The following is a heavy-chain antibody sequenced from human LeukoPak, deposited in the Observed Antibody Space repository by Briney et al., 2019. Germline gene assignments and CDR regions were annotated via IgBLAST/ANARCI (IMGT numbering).Heavy chain of an antibody. J-gene: IGHJ5*02. V-gene: IGHV3-74*01. D-gene: IGHD6-19*01. CDR3: ASGVRAQYTSGGWSWFDP. Sequence: GGSLRLSCAASGFTFSSYWMHWVRQAPGKGLVWVSRIKSDGSSTSYADSVKGRFTISRDNAKNTLYLQMNSLKAEDTAVYYCASGVRAQYTSGGWSWFDPWGQGTLVTVSS. CDR2: IKSDGSST. CDR1: GFTFSSYW.